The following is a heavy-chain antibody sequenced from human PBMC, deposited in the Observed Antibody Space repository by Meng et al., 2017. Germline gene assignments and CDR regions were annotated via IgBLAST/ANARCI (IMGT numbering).Heavy chain of an antibody. CDR2: INPNSGGT. V-gene: IGHV1-2*02. D-gene: IGHD3-10*01. Sequence: ASVKVSCKASGYTFTGYYMHWVRQALGQGLEWMGWINPNSGGTNYAQKFQGRVTMTRDTSISTAYMELSRLRSDDTAVYYCAGNLVADYYGSGSYYTFGGRPWYYFDYWGQGTLVTVSS. CDR1: GYTFTGYY. CDR3: AGNLVADYYGSGSYYTFGGRPWYYFDY. J-gene: IGHJ4*02.